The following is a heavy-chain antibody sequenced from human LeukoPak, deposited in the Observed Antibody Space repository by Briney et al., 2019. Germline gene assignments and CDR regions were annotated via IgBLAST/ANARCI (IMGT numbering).Heavy chain of an antibody. CDR1: GFTFTSYS. D-gene: IGHD1-7*01. CDR3: ARKAQYNGHYPLDY. Sequence: PGGSLRLSCAASGFTFTSYSMSWVRQAPGKGLEWVSGTSDRGDYTYYADSVKGRFTNSRDSSKNTLFLQMNSLRAEDTALYFCARKAQYNGHYPLDYWGQGTLVTVSS. V-gene: IGHV3-23*01. CDR2: TSDRGDYT. J-gene: IGHJ4*02.